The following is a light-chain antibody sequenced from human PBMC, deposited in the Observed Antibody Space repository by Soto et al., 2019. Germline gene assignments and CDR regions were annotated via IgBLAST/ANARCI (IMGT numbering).Light chain of an antibody. V-gene: IGLV2-8*01. J-gene: IGLJ1*01. CDR1: SSDVGGYNY. Sequence: QSALTQPPSASGSPGQSVTISCTGTSSDVGGYNYVSWYQQHPGKDPRLMIYEVNKRPSRVPDRFSGSKSGNTASLTVSGLQAEDEADYYCCSYTGRDNYVFGTG. CDR2: EVN. CDR3: CSYTGRDNYV.